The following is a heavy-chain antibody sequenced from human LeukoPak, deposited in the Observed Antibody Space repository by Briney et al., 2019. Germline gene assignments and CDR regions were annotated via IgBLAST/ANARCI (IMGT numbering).Heavy chain of an antibody. CDR2: MNPNSGNI. CDR3: ARQSTSCLDY. V-gene: IGHV1-8*01. D-gene: IGHD2-2*01. CDR1: GYTFTSYD. Sequence: ASVKVSCKASGYTFTSYDINWVRQATGQGIEWMGWMNPNSGNIGYAQKFQGRVTMTRNTSISTAYMELSSLRSEDTAVYYCARQSTSCLDYWGQGTLVTVSS. J-gene: IGHJ4*02.